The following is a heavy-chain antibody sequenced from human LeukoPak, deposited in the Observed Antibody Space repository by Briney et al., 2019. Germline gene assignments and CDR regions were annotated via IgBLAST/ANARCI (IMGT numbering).Heavy chain of an antibody. CDR1: GGAISNYF. CDR2: IYHSGST. Sequence: SETLSLTCTVSGGAISNYFWSWILQPPGKGLEWIGYIYHSGSTNYNPSLKSRVTISGDASKNQFSLKLRSVTAADTAVYYCARGVSQTDYWGQGALVTVSS. CDR3: ARGVSQTDY. J-gene: IGHJ4*02. D-gene: IGHD2-8*01. V-gene: IGHV4-59*01.